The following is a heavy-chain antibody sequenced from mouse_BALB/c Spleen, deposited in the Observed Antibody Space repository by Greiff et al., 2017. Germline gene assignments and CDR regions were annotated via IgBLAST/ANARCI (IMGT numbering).Heavy chain of an antibody. CDR2: ISYSGST. CDR3: ARGDGYSY. J-gene: IGHJ2*01. D-gene: IGHD2-3*01. V-gene: IGHV3-2*02. Sequence: DVKLQESGPGLVKPSQSLSLTCTVTGYSITSDYAWNWIRQFPGNKLEWMGYISYSGSTSYNPSLKSRISITRDTSKTQFFLQLNSVTPEDTATYYCARGDGYSYWGQGTTLTVSS. CDR1: GYSITSDYA.